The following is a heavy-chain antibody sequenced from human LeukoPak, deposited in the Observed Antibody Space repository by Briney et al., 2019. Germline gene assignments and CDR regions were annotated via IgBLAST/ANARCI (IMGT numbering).Heavy chain of an antibody. J-gene: IGHJ3*02. CDR1: GYTFTGYY. CDR2: INPNSGGT. CDR3: ARDERGYCSSTSCYLGRAFDI. Sequence: GASVKVSCKASGYTFTGYYMHWVRQAPGQGLEWMGWINPNSGGTNYAQKFQGRVTMTRDTSISTAYMELSRLRSDDTAVYYCARDERGYCSSTSCYLGRAFDIWGQGTMVTVSS. D-gene: IGHD2-2*01. V-gene: IGHV1-2*02.